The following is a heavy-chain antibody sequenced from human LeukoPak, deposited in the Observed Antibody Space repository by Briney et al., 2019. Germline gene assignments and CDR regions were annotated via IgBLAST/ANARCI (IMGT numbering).Heavy chain of an antibody. Sequence: SETLSLTCTVSGGSISSYYWSWIRQPPGKGLEWKGLEWIGRIYTSGSTNYNPSLKSRVTMSVDTSKNQFSLKLSSVTAADTAVYYCARGGPPSPYYYMDVWGKGTTVTVSS. D-gene: IGHD1-26*01. CDR1: GGSISSYY. J-gene: IGHJ6*03. CDR2: IYTSGST. V-gene: IGHV4-4*07. CDR3: ARGGPPSPYYYMDV.